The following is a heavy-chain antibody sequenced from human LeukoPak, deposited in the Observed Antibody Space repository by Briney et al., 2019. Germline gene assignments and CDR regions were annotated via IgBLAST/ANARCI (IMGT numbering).Heavy chain of an antibody. CDR1: GDTFSNDA. J-gene: IGHJ4*02. CDR2: IIPKFGTT. V-gene: IGHV1-69*05. Sequence: GASVKVSCKTSGDTFSNDAISWLRQAPGQGPEWMGNIIPKFGTTNYAQKFRGRVWITTDDSTTTAYMELSRLKSDDTAVYYCARRSRQPRHAYFDYWGLGTLVTVSS. D-gene: IGHD1-1*01. CDR3: ARRSRQPRHAYFDY.